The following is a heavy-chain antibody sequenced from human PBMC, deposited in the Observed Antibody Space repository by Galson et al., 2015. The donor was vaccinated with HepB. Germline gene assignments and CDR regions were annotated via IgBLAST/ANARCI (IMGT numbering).Heavy chain of an antibody. D-gene: IGHD3-10*01. CDR2: INPSGGST. J-gene: IGHJ4*02. V-gene: IGHV1-46*01. Sequence: SVKVSCKASGYTFTSYYMHWVRQAPGQGLEWMGIINPSGGSTSYAQKFQGRVTMTRDTSTSTVYMGLSSLRSEDTAVYYCATGHIQNHPGNYFDYWGQGTLVTVSS. CDR1: GYTFTSYY. CDR3: ATGHIQNHPGNYFDY.